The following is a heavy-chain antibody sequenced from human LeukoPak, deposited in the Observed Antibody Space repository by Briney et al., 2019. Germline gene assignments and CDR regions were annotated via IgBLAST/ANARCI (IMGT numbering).Heavy chain of an antibody. Sequence: PSETLSLTCIVSGGSISDYYWSWIRQPPGKGLEWIGYVYYSGSTNYNPSLKSRVTISVDTSKNQVFLTLSSVTAADTAVYYCASSDSTYWYSDLWGRGTLVTVSS. V-gene: IGHV4-59*01. CDR2: VYYSGST. CDR3: ASSDSTYWYSDL. D-gene: IGHD2/OR15-2a*01. CDR1: GGSISDYY. J-gene: IGHJ2*01.